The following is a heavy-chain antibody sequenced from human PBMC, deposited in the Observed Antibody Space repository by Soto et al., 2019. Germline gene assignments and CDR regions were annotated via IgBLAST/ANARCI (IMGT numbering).Heavy chain of an antibody. V-gene: IGHV1-69*13. Sequence: GASVKVSCKASGGTFSSYAISWVRQAPGQGLEWMGGIIPIFGTANYAQKFQGRVTITADESTSTAYMELSSLRSEDTAVYYCARGTYYYDSSGYPFDYWGQGTLVTVYS. CDR2: IIPIFGTA. D-gene: IGHD3-22*01. J-gene: IGHJ4*02. CDR1: GGTFSSYA. CDR3: ARGTYYYDSSGYPFDY.